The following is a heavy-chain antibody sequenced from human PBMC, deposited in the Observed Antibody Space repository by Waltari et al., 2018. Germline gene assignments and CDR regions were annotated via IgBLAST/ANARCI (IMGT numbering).Heavy chain of an antibody. Sequence: QVQLQESGPGLVKPSETLSLTCTVSGGSISSYYWSWIRQPPGKGLEGIGYIYYSGSTNYNPSLKSRVTISVDTSKNQFSLKLSSVTAADTAVYYCARDRDSYGFGGYYYYMDVWGKGTTVTVSS. D-gene: IGHD5-18*01. CDR2: IYYSGST. J-gene: IGHJ6*03. V-gene: IGHV4-59*01. CDR1: GGSISSYY. CDR3: ARDRDSYGFGGYYYYMDV.